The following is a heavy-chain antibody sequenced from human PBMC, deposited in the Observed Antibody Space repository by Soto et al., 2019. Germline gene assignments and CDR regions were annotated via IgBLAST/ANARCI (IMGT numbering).Heavy chain of an antibody. V-gene: IGHV3-30-3*01. D-gene: IGHD3-22*01. CDR3: ARDMYYYDSSGYYPFDY. J-gene: IGHJ4*02. CDR1: GFTFSSYA. CDR2: ISYDGSNK. Sequence: ESGGGVVQPGRSLRLSCAASGFTFSSYAMHWVRQAPGTGLEWVAVISYDGSNKYYADSVKGRFTISRDNSKNTLYLQMNSLRAEDTAVYYCARDMYYYDSSGYYPFDYWGQGTLVTVSS.